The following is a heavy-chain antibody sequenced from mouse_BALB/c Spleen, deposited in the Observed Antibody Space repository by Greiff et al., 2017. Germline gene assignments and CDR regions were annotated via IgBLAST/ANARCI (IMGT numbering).Heavy chain of an antibody. CDR1: GYSITSDYA. Sequence: EVHLVESGPGLVKPSQSLSLTCTVTGYSITSDYAWNWIRQFPGNKLEWMGYISYSGSTSYNPSLKSRISITRDTSKNQFFLQLNSVTTEDTATYYCARRGNFDYWGQGTTLTVSS. CDR2: ISYSGST. J-gene: IGHJ2*01. V-gene: IGHV3-2*02. D-gene: IGHD2-14*01. CDR3: ARRGNFDY.